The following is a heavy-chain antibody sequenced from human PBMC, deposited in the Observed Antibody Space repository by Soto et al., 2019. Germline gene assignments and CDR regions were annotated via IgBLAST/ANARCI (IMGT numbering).Heavy chain of an antibody. CDR1: GGSISSSGYY. J-gene: IGHJ4*02. D-gene: IGHD1-1*01. CDR2: FFYSGST. Sequence: SETLSLTCTVSGGSISSSGYYWGWIRQPPGKGLEWIGSFFYSGSTYYNPSLKSRVTISVDTSKNQFSLKLSSVTAADTAVYYCARPGTYTYWGQGTLVTVSS. CDR3: ARPGTYTY. V-gene: IGHV4-39*01.